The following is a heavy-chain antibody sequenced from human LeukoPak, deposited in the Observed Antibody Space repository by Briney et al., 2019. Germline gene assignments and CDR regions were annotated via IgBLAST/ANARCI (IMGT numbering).Heavy chain of an antibody. J-gene: IGHJ4*02. D-gene: IGHD3-22*01. CDR3: AREPFADYESSGNLPSPFDY. CDR2: FDPEDGET. CDR1: GYTLTELS. V-gene: IGHV1-24*01. Sequence: GASAKVSCKVSGYTLTELSMHWVRQAPGKGLEWMGGFDPEDGETIYAQKFQGRVTMTRDMSTSTAYMELSSLRSEDTAVFYCAREPFADYESSGNLPSPFDYWGQGTLVTVSS.